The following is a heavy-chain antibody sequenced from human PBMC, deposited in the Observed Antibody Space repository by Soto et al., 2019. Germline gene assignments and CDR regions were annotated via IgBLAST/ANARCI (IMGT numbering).Heavy chain of an antibody. J-gene: IGHJ4*02. Sequence: PGGSLRLSCAASGVTFSRYAMSWVRQSPGKGLEWVSAISGSGGSTYYADSVKGRFTISRDNSKNTLYLQMNSLRAEDTAVYYCAKVGDLGFWSGYYFYYCGPRTLVTDSS. CDR3: AKVGDLGFWSGYYFYY. CDR2: ISGSGGST. D-gene: IGHD3-3*01. CDR1: GVTFSRYA. V-gene: IGHV3-23*01.